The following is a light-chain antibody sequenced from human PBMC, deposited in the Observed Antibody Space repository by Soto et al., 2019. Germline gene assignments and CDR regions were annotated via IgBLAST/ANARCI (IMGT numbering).Light chain of an antibody. CDR3: QQHYSTPFT. J-gene: IGKJ3*01. V-gene: IGKV4-1*01. Sequence: DVVMTQSPDSLAVSLGERATINCKSSQNVLYSSNNKNYLAWYQQKPGQPPKLLIYWASTRESGVPDRFSGSGSGTDVTLTISSLEAEDVAVYYCQQHYSTPFTFGPGTKVDIK. CDR2: WAS. CDR1: QNVLYSSNNKNY.